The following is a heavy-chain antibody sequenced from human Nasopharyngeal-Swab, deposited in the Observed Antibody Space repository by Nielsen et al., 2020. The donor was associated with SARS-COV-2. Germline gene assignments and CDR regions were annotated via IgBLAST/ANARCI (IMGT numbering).Heavy chain of an antibody. J-gene: IGHJ3*02. CDR3: ARAGGRYYDSGGYYYLASAFDI. CDR2: ISYDGSNK. Sequence: GGSLRLSCAASGFGFSAHYMDWVRQAPGKGLEWVAVISYDGSNKYYADSVKGRFTISRDNSKNTLYLQMNSLRAEDTAVYYCARAGGRYYDSGGYYYLASAFDIWGQGTMVTVSS. V-gene: IGHV3-30-3*01. CDR1: GFGFSAHY. D-gene: IGHD3-22*01.